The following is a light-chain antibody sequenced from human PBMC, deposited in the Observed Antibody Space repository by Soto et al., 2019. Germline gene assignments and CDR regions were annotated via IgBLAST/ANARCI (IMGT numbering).Light chain of an antibody. Sequence: EIVLTQSPATLSLSPGDRATLSCRASQSVSSYLAWSQQKPGQAPRLLIYDASNRATGIPARFSGSGSGTDFTLTITSLEPEDFAVYYCQQRSNWPSTFGGGTTVEIK. V-gene: IGKV3-11*01. J-gene: IGKJ4*01. CDR2: DAS. CDR3: QQRSNWPST. CDR1: QSVSSY.